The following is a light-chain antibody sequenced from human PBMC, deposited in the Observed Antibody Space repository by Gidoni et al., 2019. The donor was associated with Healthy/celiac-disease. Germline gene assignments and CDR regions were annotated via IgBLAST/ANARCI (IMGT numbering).Light chain of an antibody. CDR3: GTWDSSLSAVV. CDR1: RSTIGNNY. V-gene: IGLV1-51*01. CDR2: DNN. Sequence: QSVLTQPPSVSAAPGQKFTISCPGSRSTIGNNYVSWYQQLPGTAPKLLIYDNNKRPSGSPDRFAGSKSSTSATLGITGLQTGDEADYYCGTWDSSLSAVVFGGGTKLTVL. J-gene: IGLJ2*01.